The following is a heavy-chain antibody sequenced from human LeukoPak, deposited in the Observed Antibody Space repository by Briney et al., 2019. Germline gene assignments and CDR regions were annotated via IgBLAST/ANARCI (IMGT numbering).Heavy chain of an antibody. V-gene: IGHV4-34*01. CDR2: INHSGST. CDR3: ARIFNRVFDP. J-gene: IGHJ5*02. CDR1: GGSFSGYY. D-gene: IGHD1-14*01. Sequence: SETLSLTCAVYGGSFSGYYWSWIRQPPGKGLEWIGEINHSGSTNYNPSLKSRVTISVDTSKNQFSLKLSSVTAEDTAVYYCARIFNRVFDPWGQGTLVTVS.